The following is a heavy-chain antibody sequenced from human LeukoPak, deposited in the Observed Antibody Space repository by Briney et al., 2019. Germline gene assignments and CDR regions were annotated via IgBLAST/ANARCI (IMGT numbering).Heavy chain of an antibody. CDR3: ARATTVTTRWFDP. CDR2: IYHDGNT. CDR1: GYSVGSDYY. D-gene: IGHD4-11*01. Sequence: SETLSLTCTVSGYSVGSDYYWGWIRQPPGKGPEWIGSIYHDGNTYYNPSLKSRVTISVDTSKNQFSLKLTSMTAADTAVYYCARATTVTTRWFDPWGQGTLVTVSS. V-gene: IGHV4-38-2*02. J-gene: IGHJ5*02.